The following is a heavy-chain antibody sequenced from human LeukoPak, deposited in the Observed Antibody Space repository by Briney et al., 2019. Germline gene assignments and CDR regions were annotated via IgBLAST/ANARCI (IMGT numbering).Heavy chain of an antibody. D-gene: IGHD2-15*01. CDR3: ARGGSGFDP. CDR2: INGYNGT. V-gene: IGHV1-3*03. Sequence: ASVKVSCKASGNTLTSYAIHWVRQALGQRLEWMGWINGYNGTKYSPEFQGRVTITRDTSASTAYMELSSLRSDDMAVYYCARGGSGFDPWGQGTPVTVSS. CDR1: GNTLTSYA. J-gene: IGHJ5*02.